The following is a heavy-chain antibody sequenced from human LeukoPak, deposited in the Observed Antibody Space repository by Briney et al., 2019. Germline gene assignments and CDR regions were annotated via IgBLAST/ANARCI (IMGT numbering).Heavy chain of an antibody. CDR3: ARVKAAIVGTTKYYYMDV. CDR1: GLTISSYS. V-gene: IGHV3-48*01. Sequence: GGSLRLSCAASGLTISSYSMNWVRQAPGKGLQWVSYISSSSSTIYYADSVKGRFTISRDNAKNSLYLQMNSLRAEDTGVYYCARVKAAIVGTTKYYYMDVWGKGTTVTASS. CDR2: ISSSSSTI. D-gene: IGHD1-26*01. J-gene: IGHJ6*03.